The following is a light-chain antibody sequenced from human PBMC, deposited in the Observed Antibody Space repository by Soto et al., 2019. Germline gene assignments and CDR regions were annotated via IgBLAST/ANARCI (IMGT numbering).Light chain of an antibody. CDR2: AAS. CDR3: QQSYSTPLT. CDR1: QSISSY. V-gene: IGKV1-39*01. J-gene: IGKJ4*01. Sequence: DIQMTQSPSSLSASVGDRVIITSRASQSISSYLNWYQQKPGRAPNLLIYAASNLQSGVPSRFSGSGSGTEFTLTISSLQPEEFATYYCQQSYSTPLTFGGGTKVEIK.